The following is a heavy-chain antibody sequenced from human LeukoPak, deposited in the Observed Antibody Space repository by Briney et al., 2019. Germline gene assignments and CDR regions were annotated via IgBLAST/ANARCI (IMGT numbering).Heavy chain of an antibody. V-gene: IGHV3-7*01. J-gene: IGHJ4*02. CDR3: ARAKGLAARPPGY. Sequence: GGSLRLSCAASGFTFSSYWMSWVRQAPGKGLEWVANIKQDGSEKYYVDSVKGRFTISRDNAKNSLYLQMNSLRAEDTAVYYCARAKGLAARPPGYWGQGTLVTVSS. CDR1: GFTFSSYW. D-gene: IGHD6-6*01. CDR2: IKQDGSEK.